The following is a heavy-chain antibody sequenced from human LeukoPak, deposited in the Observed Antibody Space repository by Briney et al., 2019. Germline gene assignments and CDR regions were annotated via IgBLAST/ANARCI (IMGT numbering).Heavy chain of an antibody. Sequence: PGGSLRLSCAASGFTFSSYSMNWVRQAPGKGLEWVSFISSSSSYIYYADSVRGRFTISRDNSKNTVSLQMESLRAEDTALYYCAKDYAVGSIDYWGQGTLVTVSS. V-gene: IGHV3-21*04. D-gene: IGHD3-16*01. J-gene: IGHJ4*02. CDR2: ISSSSSYI. CDR3: AKDYAVGSIDY. CDR1: GFTFSSYS.